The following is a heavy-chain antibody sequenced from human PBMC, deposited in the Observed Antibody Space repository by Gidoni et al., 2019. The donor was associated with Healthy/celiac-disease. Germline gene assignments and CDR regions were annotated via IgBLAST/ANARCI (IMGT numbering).Heavy chain of an antibody. J-gene: IGHJ5*02. Sequence: QVLLQQWGAALLTPSPTLSLPCPVYRGSFSGFYWSCIRQPPGKGLEWIGEINHSGSTNYNPSLKSRVTISVETSKNQVSLKLSSVTAADTAVYYCARGPPSLVVVDATRWFDPWGQGTLVTVSS. CDR1: RGSFSGFY. CDR2: INHSGST. CDR3: ARGPPSLVVVDATRWFDP. V-gene: IGHV4-34*01. D-gene: IGHD2-15*01.